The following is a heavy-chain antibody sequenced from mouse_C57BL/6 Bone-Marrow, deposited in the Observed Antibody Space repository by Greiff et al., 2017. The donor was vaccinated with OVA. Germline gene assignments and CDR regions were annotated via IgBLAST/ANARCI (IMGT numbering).Heavy chain of an antibody. J-gene: IGHJ2*01. V-gene: IGHV5-4*01. Sequence: EVQVVESGGGLVKPGGSLKLSCAASGFTFSSYAMSWVRQTPEKRLEWVATISDGGSYTYYPDNVKGRFTISRDNAKNNLYLQLSHLKSEDTAMYYCARRAGGYYGSSFDYWGQGTTLTVSS. CDR3: ARRAGGYYGSSFDY. D-gene: IGHD1-1*01. CDR2: ISDGGSYT. CDR1: GFTFSSYA.